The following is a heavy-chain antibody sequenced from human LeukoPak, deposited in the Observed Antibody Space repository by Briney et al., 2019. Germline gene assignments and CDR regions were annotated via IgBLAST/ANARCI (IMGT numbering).Heavy chain of an antibody. CDR1: GFTFDEYG. Sequence: GGSLRLSCAASGFTFDEYGMSWVRQAPGKGLEWVSSINWDGSSTAYADSVQGRFTISRDNAKNSLHLQMKSLRAEDTALYYCARDPFSGSSLDYWGQGTLVTVSS. CDR2: INWDGSST. D-gene: IGHD1-26*01. CDR3: ARDPFSGSSLDY. V-gene: IGHV3-20*04. J-gene: IGHJ4*02.